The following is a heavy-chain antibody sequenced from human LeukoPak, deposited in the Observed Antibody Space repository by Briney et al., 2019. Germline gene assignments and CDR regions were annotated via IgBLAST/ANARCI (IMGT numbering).Heavy chain of an antibody. D-gene: IGHD3-22*01. CDR2: ISAYNGNT. CDR1: GYTFTSYG. V-gene: IGHV1-18*01. CDR3: ARDGDSSGYYNWFDP. Sequence: ASVKVSCKASGYTFTSYGISWVRQAPGQGLEWMGWISAYNGNTNYAQKLQGRVTMTTDTSTSTAYMELGSLRSDDTAVYYCARDGDSSGYYNWFDPWGQGTLVTVSS. J-gene: IGHJ5*02.